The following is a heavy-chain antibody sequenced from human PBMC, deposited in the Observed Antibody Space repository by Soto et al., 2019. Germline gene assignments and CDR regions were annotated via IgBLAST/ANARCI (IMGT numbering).Heavy chain of an antibody. CDR3: AKNPYPVAGPDY. J-gene: IGHJ4*02. D-gene: IGHD6-19*01. Sequence: PGGSVRLSXAASGFTFSSYAMSWVRQAPGKGLEWVSAISGSGGSTYYADSVKGRFTISRDNSKNTLYLQMNSLRAEDTAVYYCAKNPYPVAGPDYWGQGTLVTVSS. V-gene: IGHV3-23*01. CDR2: ISGSGGST. CDR1: GFTFSSYA.